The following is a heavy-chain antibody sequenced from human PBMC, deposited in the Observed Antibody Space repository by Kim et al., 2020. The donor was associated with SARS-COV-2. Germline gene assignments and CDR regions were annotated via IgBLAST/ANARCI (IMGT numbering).Heavy chain of an antibody. CDR2: IYPGDSDT. D-gene: IGHD2-2*01. V-gene: IGHV5-51*01. CDR3: ARLSRPSRFYYYYGMDV. CDR1: GYSFTSYW. J-gene: IGHJ6*02. Sequence: GESLKISCKGSGYSFTSYWIGWVRQMPGKGLEWMGIIYPGDSDTRYSPSFQGQVTISADKSISTAYLQWSSLKASDTAMYYCARLSRPSRFYYYYGMDVWGQGTTVTVAS.